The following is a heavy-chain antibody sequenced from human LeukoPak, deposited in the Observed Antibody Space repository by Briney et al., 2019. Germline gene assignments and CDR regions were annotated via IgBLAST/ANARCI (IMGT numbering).Heavy chain of an antibody. CDR2: IYSGGST. CDR3: ARDRGSSWYDGYFDY. CDR1: GFTVSSNY. V-gene: IGHV3-66*01. Sequence: GGSLRLSCAASGFTVSSNYMSWVRQAPGKGLEWVSVIYSGGSTYYADSVKGRFTISRDNSKNTLYLQMNSLRAEDTAVYYCARDRGSSWYDGYFDYWGQGTLVTVSS. J-gene: IGHJ4*02. D-gene: IGHD6-13*01.